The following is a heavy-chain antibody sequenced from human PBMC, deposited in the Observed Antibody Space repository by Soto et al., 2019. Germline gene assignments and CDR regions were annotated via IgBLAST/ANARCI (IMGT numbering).Heavy chain of an antibody. CDR3: ARDGGRHSGGIDY. D-gene: IGHD1-26*01. Sequence: QVQLVQSGAEVKKPGSSVKVSCKASGDTFSSYSINWVRQAPGQGLEWMGEIIPIFGTANYAQKFQSRVTITADESTSTAYMELSSLRSEDTAVYYCARDGGRHSGGIDYWGQGTLVTVSS. CDR1: GDTFSSYS. J-gene: IGHJ4*02. V-gene: IGHV1-69*01. CDR2: IIPIFGTA.